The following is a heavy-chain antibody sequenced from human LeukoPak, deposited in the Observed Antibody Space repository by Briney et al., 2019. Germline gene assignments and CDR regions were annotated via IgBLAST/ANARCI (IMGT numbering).Heavy chain of an antibody. D-gene: IGHD3/OR15-3a*01. CDR1: GGSFSGYY. V-gene: IGHV4-34*01. CDR3: ATVGGLKIRGSMIFFGFGGYYSGMDV. CDR2: INESGST. J-gene: IGHJ6*02. Sequence: SETLSLTCAVYGGSFSGYYCSWIRQPPGKGVEWSWEINESGSTDYNPSLMSRVTISLDTSKNQFSLKLSSMTAAATATYYCATVGGLKIRGSMIFFGFGGYYSGMDVWGQGTTVSVSS.